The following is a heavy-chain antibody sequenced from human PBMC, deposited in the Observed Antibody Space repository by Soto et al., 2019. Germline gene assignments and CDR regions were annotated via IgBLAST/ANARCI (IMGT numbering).Heavy chain of an antibody. CDR2: INPNSGGT. Sequence: ASVKVSCKASGYTFTGYYMHWVRQAPGQGLEWMGWINPNSGGTNYAQKFQGWVTMTRDTSISTAYMELSRLRSDDTAVYYCARVLHRSGSDYDYHYAMDVWGQGTTVTVSS. CDR1: GYTFTGYY. J-gene: IGHJ6*02. V-gene: IGHV1-2*04. CDR3: ARVLHRSGSDYDYHYAMDV. D-gene: IGHD5-12*01.